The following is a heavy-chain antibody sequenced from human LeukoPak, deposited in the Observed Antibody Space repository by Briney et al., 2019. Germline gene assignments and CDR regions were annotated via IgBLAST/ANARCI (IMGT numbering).Heavy chain of an antibody. Sequence: ASVKVSCKVSGYTLTELSMHWVRQAPGKGLEWMGGFDPEDGETIYAQKFQGRVTMTEDTSTDTAYMELSSLRSEDTAVYYCATQLFHGSGSYIFDYWGQGTLVTVSS. J-gene: IGHJ4*02. CDR3: ATQLFHGSGSYIFDY. CDR2: FDPEDGET. D-gene: IGHD3-10*01. V-gene: IGHV1-24*01. CDR1: GYTLTELS.